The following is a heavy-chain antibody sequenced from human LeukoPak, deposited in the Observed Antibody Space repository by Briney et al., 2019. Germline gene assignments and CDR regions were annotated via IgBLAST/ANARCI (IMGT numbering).Heavy chain of an antibody. D-gene: IGHD1-26*01. V-gene: IGHV3-21*01. CDR2: ISSSSSYI. Sequence: GGSLRLSCAASGFTFSSYSMNRVRQAPGKGLEWVSSISSSSSYIYYADSVKGRFTISRDNAKNSLYLQMNSLRAEDTAVYYCARDLGGATNYWGQGTLVTVSS. CDR1: GFTFSSYS. J-gene: IGHJ4*02. CDR3: ARDLGGATNY.